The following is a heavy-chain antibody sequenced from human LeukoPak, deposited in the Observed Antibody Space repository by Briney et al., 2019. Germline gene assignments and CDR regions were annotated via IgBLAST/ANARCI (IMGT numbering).Heavy chain of an antibody. D-gene: IGHD2-15*01. J-gene: IGHJ4*02. V-gene: IGHV1-2*02. CDR1: GYTFTDNY. Sequence: GASVKVSCKASGYTFTDNYMHWVRQAPGQGLEWMGWINPNSGGTHYARKFQGRVTMTRDTSISTAYMEVSRLKSADTAVYYCARVGTDCSGGSCHWGQGTLVTVSS. CDR3: ARVGTDCSGGSCH. CDR2: INPNSGGT.